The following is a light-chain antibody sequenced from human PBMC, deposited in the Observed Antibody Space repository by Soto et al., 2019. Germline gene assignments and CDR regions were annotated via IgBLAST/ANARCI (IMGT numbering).Light chain of an antibody. CDR1: SSDVGAFNY. CDR2: DVT. V-gene: IGLV2-14*03. Sequence: QSALTQPASVSGSPGQSITISCIGTSSDVGAFNYVSWYQHHPGKAPKLIIYDVTGRPSGVSNRFSASKSGNTASLTISGLQAEDEADYYCRSDTTRNTEVFGTGTKLTVL. J-gene: IGLJ1*01. CDR3: RSDTTRNTEV.